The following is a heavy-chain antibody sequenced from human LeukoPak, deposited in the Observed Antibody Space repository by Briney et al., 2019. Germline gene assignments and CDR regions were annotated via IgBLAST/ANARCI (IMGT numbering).Heavy chain of an antibody. Sequence: PGGSLRLSCAASGFTFSSYGMNWVRQAPGKGLEWVSYISSTSSTIFYADSVKGRLTISRDNAKNSLYLQMNNLRDEDTAVFYCARGRDSSRWGQGTLVTVSS. CDR3: ARGRDSSR. J-gene: IGHJ4*02. CDR2: ISSTSSTI. V-gene: IGHV3-48*02. CDR1: GFTFSSYG. D-gene: IGHD6-19*01.